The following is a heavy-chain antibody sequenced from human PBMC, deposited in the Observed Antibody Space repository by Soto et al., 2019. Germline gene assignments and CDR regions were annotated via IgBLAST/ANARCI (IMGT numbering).Heavy chain of an antibody. CDR2: ISAYNGNT. J-gene: IGHJ3*02. CDR1: GYTFTSYG. V-gene: IGHV1-18*01. Sequence: GASVKVSCKASGYTFTSYGISWVRQAPGQGLEWMGWISAYNGNTNYAQKLQGRVTMTTDTSTSTAYMELRSLRSDDTAVYYCAGNVYDYVWGSYRSDAFDIWGQGTMVTVSS. CDR3: AGNVYDYVWGSYRSDAFDI. D-gene: IGHD3-16*02.